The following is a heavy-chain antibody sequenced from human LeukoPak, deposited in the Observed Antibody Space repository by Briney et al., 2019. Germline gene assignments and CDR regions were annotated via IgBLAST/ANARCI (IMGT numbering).Heavy chain of an antibody. D-gene: IGHD1-7*01. CDR1: GYTFTSYG. V-gene: IGHV1-18*01. Sequence: ASVKVSFKASGYTFTSYGISWVRQAPGQGLEWMGWISAYNGNTNYAQKLQGRVTMTTDTSTSTAYMELRSLRSDDTAVYYCARVYNWNWAGFSDYWGQGTLVTVSS. J-gene: IGHJ4*02. CDR2: ISAYNGNT. CDR3: ARVYNWNWAGFSDY.